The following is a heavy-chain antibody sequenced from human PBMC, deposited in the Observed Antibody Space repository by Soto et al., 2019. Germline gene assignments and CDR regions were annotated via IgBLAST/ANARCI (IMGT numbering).Heavy chain of an antibody. Sequence: QVQLQESGPGLVEPSQTLSLTCTVSGDSISSGYFWSWIRQSPGKGLEWIGHTYNCGTTYNNPSLRSRGTISIDTSRNQFSLRLTSVTAADTAVYYCARGPSADKLDYWGQGNLVTVSS. V-gene: IGHV4-30-4*01. CDR3: ARGPSADKLDY. CDR1: GDSISSGYF. D-gene: IGHD3-3*01. J-gene: IGHJ4*02. CDR2: TYNCGTT.